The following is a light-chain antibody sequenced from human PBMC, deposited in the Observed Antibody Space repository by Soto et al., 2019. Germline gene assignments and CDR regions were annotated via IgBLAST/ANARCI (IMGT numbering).Light chain of an antibody. V-gene: IGKV1-5*03. J-gene: IGKJ1*01. CDR2: KAS. Sequence: DIQMTQSPSTLSGSVGDRVTITCRASQTISSWLGWYQQKPGKAPKLLIYKASTLKSGVPSRFSGSGSGTEFPLTISSLQPDDFGTYYCQHYNSYSEAFGQGTKVDIK. CDR1: QTISSW. CDR3: QHYNSYSEA.